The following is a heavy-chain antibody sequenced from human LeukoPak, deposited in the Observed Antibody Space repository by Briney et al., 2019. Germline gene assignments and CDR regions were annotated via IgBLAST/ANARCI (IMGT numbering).Heavy chain of an antibody. V-gene: IGHV4-34*01. CDR1: GGSFGGYY. J-gene: IGHJ3*02. Sequence: SETQSLTCAVYGGSFGGYYWSWIRHPPGKGREWLGEINQSGSIKYNASLKSRVTVSVDTSKNQFSLKLTSVTAADTAVYYCARRPQYYLGSASCTSSFDIWDQGTMVTVSS. CDR2: INQSGSI. D-gene: IGHD3-10*01. CDR3: ARRPQYYLGSASCTSSFDI.